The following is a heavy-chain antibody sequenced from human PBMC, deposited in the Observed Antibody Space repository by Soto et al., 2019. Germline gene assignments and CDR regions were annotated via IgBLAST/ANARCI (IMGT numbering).Heavy chain of an antibody. Sequence: GGSLRLSCAASGFTFSSYAMTWVRQVPGKGLEWVSSISSSSSYIYYADSVKGRFTISRDNAKNSLYLQMNSLRAEDTAVYYWARVIAAAGGGYYYYYYGMDVWGQGTTVTVSS. CDR1: GFTFSSYA. CDR2: ISSSSSYI. J-gene: IGHJ6*02. D-gene: IGHD6-13*01. V-gene: IGHV3-21*01. CDR3: ARVIAAAGGGYYYYYYGMDV.